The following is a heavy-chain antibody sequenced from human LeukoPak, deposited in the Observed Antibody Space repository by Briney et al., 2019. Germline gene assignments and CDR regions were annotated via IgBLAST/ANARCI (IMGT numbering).Heavy chain of an antibody. Sequence: GASVKVSCKASGYTFTGYYMHWVRQAPGQGLEWMGWINPNSGGTNYAQKFQGRVTMTRDTSISTAYMELSRLRSDDTAVYYCARGPSGRRVVVVPAAQTQEFDPWGQGTLVTVSS. J-gene: IGHJ5*02. D-gene: IGHD2-2*01. CDR2: INPNSGGT. V-gene: IGHV1-2*02. CDR1: GYTFTGYY. CDR3: ARGPSGRRVVVVPAAQTQEFDP.